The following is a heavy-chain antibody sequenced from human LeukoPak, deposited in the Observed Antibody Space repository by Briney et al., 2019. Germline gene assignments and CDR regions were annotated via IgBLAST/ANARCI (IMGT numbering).Heavy chain of an antibody. D-gene: IGHD2-2*01. J-gene: IGHJ6*04. CDR1: GGTFSSYA. Sequence: SVKVSCKASGGTFSSYAISWVRQAPGQGLEWMGGIIPIFDTANYAQKFQGRVTIAADKSTSTAYMELSSLRSEDTAVYYCASDIIVVVPAANPYYYYGMDVWGKGTTVTVSS. CDR3: ASDIIVVVPAANPYYYYGMDV. CDR2: IIPIFDTA. V-gene: IGHV1-69*06.